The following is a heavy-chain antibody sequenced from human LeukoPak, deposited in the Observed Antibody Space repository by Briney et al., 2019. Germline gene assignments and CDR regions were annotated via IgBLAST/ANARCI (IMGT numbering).Heavy chain of an antibody. Sequence: SVKVSCKASGGTFSSYTISWVRQAPGQGLEWMGRIIPILGIANYAQKFQGRVTITTDTSTSTAYMELSSLRSEDTAVYYFASEALIRFTSHYYGSGSYWGQGTLVTVSS. CDR2: IIPILGIA. J-gene: IGHJ4*02. CDR3: ASEALIRFTSHYYGSGSY. V-gene: IGHV1-69*02. D-gene: IGHD3-10*01. CDR1: GGTFSSYT.